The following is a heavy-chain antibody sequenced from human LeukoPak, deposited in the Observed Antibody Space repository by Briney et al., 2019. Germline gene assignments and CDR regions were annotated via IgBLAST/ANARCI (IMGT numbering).Heavy chain of an antibody. CDR3: AREWKKTGAFDY. CDR1: GFTFSSFW. V-gene: IGHV3-74*01. J-gene: IGHJ4*02. CDR2: INTDGRST. Sequence: PGGSLRLSCAASGFTFSSFWMHWVRQAPGKGLGWVSFINTDGRSTTYADSVKGRFTVSRDNAKNTLYLQMSGLRAEDTAVYYCAREWKKTGAFDYWGQGTLVTVSS. D-gene: IGHD1-1*01.